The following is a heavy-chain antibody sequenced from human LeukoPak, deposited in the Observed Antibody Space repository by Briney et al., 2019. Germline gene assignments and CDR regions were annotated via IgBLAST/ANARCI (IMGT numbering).Heavy chain of an antibody. Sequence: GGSLRLSCAASGFSFSSHAMNWVRQAPGKGLEWVSAISGSGSGTDYADSVKGRFTISRDNSKNTLYLQINSLRAEDTAVYYCAKDVRGYNRPVDYWGQGTLVTVSS. J-gene: IGHJ4*02. CDR3: AKDVRGYNRPVDY. CDR2: ISGSGSGT. V-gene: IGHV3-23*01. D-gene: IGHD3-10*02. CDR1: GFSFSSHA.